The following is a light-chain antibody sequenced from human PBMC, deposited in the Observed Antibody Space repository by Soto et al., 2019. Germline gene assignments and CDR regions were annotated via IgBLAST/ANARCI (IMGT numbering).Light chain of an antibody. Sequence: QSALTQPASVSGSPGQSISISCIGSSSDIGPYNYVSWYQQHPEKAPKLILYEVTTRPSGASDRFSGSKSGNAAFLTISGLQAEDEADYYCSSYSSSATPYVFGTGTKVTVL. V-gene: IGLV2-14*01. CDR2: EVT. CDR3: SSYSSSATPYV. J-gene: IGLJ1*01. CDR1: SSDIGPYNY.